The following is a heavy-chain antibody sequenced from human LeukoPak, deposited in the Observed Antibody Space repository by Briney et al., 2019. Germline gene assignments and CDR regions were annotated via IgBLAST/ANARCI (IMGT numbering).Heavy chain of an antibody. CDR2: IKQDGSEK. J-gene: IGHJ4*02. CDR3: ARDSTLRFLEWLAIDY. Sequence: GGSLRLSCAASGFTFSSYWMSWVRQAPGKGLEWVANIKQDGSEKYYVDSVKGRFTISRDNAKNSLYLQMNGLRAEDTAVYYCARDSTLRFLEWLAIDYWGQGTLVTVSS. V-gene: IGHV3-7*01. D-gene: IGHD3-3*01. CDR1: GFTFSSYW.